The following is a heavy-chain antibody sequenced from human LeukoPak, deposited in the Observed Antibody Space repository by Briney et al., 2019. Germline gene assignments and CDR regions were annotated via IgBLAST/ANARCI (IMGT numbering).Heavy chain of an antibody. J-gene: IGHJ6*03. CDR1: GFTFSSYS. Sequence: GGSLRLSCVDSGFTFSSYSLSWVRQAPGKGLEWVSAISSDSRYSYHADSVKGRFTTSRENAKNSLYLQMNSLRVEDTAVYYCARIWSPSGDLRQLKVGHYMDLWGKETTVTVSS. CDR2: ISSDSRYS. D-gene: IGHD1-1*01. V-gene: IGHV3-21*06. CDR3: ARIWSPSGDLRQLKVGHYMDL.